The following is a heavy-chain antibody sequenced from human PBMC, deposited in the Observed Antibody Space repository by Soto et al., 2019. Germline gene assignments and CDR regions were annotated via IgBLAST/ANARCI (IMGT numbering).Heavy chain of an antibody. V-gene: IGHV3-7*01. Sequence: GGSLRLSCAVSGFTFGNYWMSWLRQAPGKGLEWLATIKLDASEKKYVDSVKGRFTLYRDNAKNSLYLQMDSLRAGDTAFYYCARVSGYGAGNSVNHYVDYWRHGFLVTV. CDR2: IKLDASEK. CDR3: ARVSGYGAGNSVNHYVDY. D-gene: IGHD3-10*01. J-gene: IGHJ4*01. CDR1: GFTFGNYW.